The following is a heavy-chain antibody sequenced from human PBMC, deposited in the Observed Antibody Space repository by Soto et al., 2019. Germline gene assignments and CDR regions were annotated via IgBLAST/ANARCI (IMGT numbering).Heavy chain of an antibody. V-gene: IGHV3-48*02. CDR2: ISSSSSTI. D-gene: IGHD2-2*01. CDR3: ARDRYCSSTSCSDYYYYYGMDV. Sequence: GGSLRLSCAASGFTFSSYSMNWVRQAPGKGLEWVSYISSSSSTIYYADSVKGRFTISRDNAKNSLYLQMNSLRDEDTAVYYCARDRYCSSTSCSDYYYYYGMDVWGQGTTVTVSS. J-gene: IGHJ6*02. CDR1: GFTFSSYS.